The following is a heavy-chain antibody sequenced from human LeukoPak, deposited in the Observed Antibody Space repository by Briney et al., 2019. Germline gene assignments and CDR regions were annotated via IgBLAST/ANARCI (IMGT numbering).Heavy chain of an antibody. CDR1: GFTFSSYS. J-gene: IGHJ5*02. V-gene: IGHV3-21*01. CDR3: ARLTPGYGSGRGEVWFDP. Sequence: GGSLRLSCAASGFTFSSYSMNWVRQAPGKGLEWVSSISSSSSYIYYADSVKGRFTISRDNAKNSLYLRMNSLRAEDTAVYYCARLTPGYGSGRGEVWFDPWGQGTLVTVSS. CDR2: ISSSSSYI. D-gene: IGHD3-10*01.